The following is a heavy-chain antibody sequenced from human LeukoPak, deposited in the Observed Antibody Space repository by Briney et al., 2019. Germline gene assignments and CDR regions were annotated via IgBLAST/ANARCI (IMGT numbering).Heavy chain of an antibody. CDR3: AKKDIAVADGYYFDY. CDR1: GFTFSSYW. Sequence: GGSLRLSCAVSGFTFSSYWMSWVRQAPGKGLEWVASIKEEGSEKHYVDSVKGRFTISRDNSKNTLYLQMNSLRAEDTAVYYCAKKDIAVADGYYFDYWGQGTLVTVSS. J-gene: IGHJ4*02. CDR2: IKEEGSEK. D-gene: IGHD6-19*01. V-gene: IGHV3-7*03.